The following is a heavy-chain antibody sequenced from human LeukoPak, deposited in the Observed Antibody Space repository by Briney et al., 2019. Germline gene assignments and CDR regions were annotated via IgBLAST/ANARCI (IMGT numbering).Heavy chain of an antibody. D-gene: IGHD1-20*01. V-gene: IGHV1-18*01. Sequence: ASVKVSCKASGYTFTSYGIGWVRQAPGQGLEWMGWISAYNGNTNYAQKLQGRVTMTTDTSTSTAYMELRSLRSDDTAAYYCAREYNSLYYFDYWGQGTLVTVSS. CDR1: GYTFTSYG. CDR2: ISAYNGNT. CDR3: AREYNSLYYFDY. J-gene: IGHJ4*02.